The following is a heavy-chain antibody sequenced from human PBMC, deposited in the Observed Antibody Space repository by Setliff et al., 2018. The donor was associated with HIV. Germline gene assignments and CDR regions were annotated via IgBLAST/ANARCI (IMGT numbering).Heavy chain of an antibody. D-gene: IGHD3-9*01. CDR3: ARADHDILTGYLFFGP. CDR1: GGSISSGGFY. Sequence: SETLSLTCTVSGGSISSGGFYWNWIRQHPGKGLEWIGHVYYSGTTSYNPSLKSRVSISVDTSNNQFSLKLSSVTAADTAVYYCARADHDILTGYLFFGPWGQGTLVTVSS. V-gene: IGHV4-31*03. J-gene: IGHJ5*02. CDR2: VYYSGTT.